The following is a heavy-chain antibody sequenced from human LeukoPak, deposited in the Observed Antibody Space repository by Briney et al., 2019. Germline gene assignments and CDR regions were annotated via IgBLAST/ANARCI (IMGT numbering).Heavy chain of an antibody. Sequence: PGGSLRLSCVASEFSFSSSWMSWVRQAPGKRLEWVANMNQDGTTKNYVDSVKGRFTISRDNAKNSLYLHMNSLRTEDTAVYYCARDRGYSAFDYWGQGTLVTVSS. J-gene: IGHJ4*02. CDR2: MNQDGTTK. CDR3: ARDRGYSAFDY. V-gene: IGHV3-7*01. D-gene: IGHD1-1*01. CDR1: EFSFSSSW.